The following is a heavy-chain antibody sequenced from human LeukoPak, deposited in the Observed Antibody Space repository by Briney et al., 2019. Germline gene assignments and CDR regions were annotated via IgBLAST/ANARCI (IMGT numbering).Heavy chain of an antibody. V-gene: IGHV4-39*01. D-gene: IGHD5-18*01. CDR3: ARLGYSYGYYYYYYMDV. Sequence: PSETLSLTCTVSGGSISSSSYYWGWIRQPPGKGLEWIGSIYYSGSTYYNPSLKSRVTISVDTSKNQFSLKLSSVTAADTAMYYCARLGYSYGYYYYYYMDVWGKGTTVTISS. CDR2: IYYSGST. CDR1: GGSISSSSYY. J-gene: IGHJ6*03.